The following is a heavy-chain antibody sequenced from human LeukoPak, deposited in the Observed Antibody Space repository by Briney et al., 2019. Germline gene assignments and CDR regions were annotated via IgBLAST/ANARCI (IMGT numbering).Heavy chain of an antibody. CDR3: ARDVVAARGSFDY. CDR2: IYYSGST. CDR1: GGSISSSSYY. V-gene: IGHV4-39*07. D-gene: IGHD2-2*01. Sequence: SETLSLTCTVSGGSISSSSYYWGWVRQPPGKGLEWIGIIYYSGSTYYNPSLKSRVTISVDTSKNQFSLKLTSVTAADTAMYYCARDVVAARGSFDYWGQGTLVTVSS. J-gene: IGHJ4*02.